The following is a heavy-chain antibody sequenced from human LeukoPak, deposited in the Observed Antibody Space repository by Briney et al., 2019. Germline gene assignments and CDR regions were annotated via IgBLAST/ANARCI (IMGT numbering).Heavy chain of an antibody. CDR2: IYPGESDT. J-gene: IGHJ5*02. Sequence: GESLTISCKGSGYSFTSQWIGWVRQMPGKGLEWMGIIYPGESDTRYNPSFQGQVTISADKSISTTHLQWSSLKASDTAMYYCARLIKEGVLNWLDPWGQGTLVTVSS. D-gene: IGHD2-8*02. CDR3: ARLIKEGVLNWLDP. V-gene: IGHV5-51*01. CDR1: GYSFTSQW.